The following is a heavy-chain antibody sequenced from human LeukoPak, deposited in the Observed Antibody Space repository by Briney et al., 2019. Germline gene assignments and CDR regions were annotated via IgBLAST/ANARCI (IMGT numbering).Heavy chain of an antibody. CDR2: INHSGST. J-gene: IGHJ4*02. CDR1: GGSFSGYY. D-gene: IGHD3-16*01. CDR3: ARGWGSAPYYFDY. Sequence: SETLSLTCAVYGGSFSGYYWSGIRQPPGKGGGGMGEINHSGSTNYNPSLNSRVTISVDTSKNQFSLKLSSVTAADTAVYYCARGWGSAPYYFDYWGQGTLVTVSS. V-gene: IGHV4-34*01.